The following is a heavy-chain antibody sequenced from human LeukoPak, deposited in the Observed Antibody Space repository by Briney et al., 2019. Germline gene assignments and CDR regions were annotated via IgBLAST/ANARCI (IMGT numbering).Heavy chain of an antibody. CDR2: INHSGST. CDR1: GGSFSGYY. J-gene: IGHJ6*03. Sequence: SETLSLTCAVYGGSFSGYYWSWIRQPPGKGLEWIGEINHSGSTNYNPSLKSRVTISVDTSKNQFSLKLSSVTAADTAVYYCARGRSITIFWSGLPYYYYMDVWGKGTTVTVSS. D-gene: IGHD3-9*01. V-gene: IGHV4-34*01. CDR3: ARGRSITIFWSGLPYYYYMDV.